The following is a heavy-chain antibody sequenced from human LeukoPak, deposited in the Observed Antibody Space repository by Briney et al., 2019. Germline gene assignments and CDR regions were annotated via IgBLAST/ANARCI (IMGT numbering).Heavy chain of an antibody. D-gene: IGHD3-22*01. Sequence: RASVKVSCKVAGYTLTVLSMHWVRQAPGKGLEWMGGFDPEDGETIYAQKFQGRVTMTEDTSTDTAYMELSSLRSEDTAVYYCATESALHLYDSSGYYPPTLRYFDLWGRGTLVTVSS. V-gene: IGHV1-24*01. CDR3: ATESALHLYDSSGYYPPTLRYFDL. CDR2: FDPEDGET. CDR1: GYTLTVLS. J-gene: IGHJ2*01.